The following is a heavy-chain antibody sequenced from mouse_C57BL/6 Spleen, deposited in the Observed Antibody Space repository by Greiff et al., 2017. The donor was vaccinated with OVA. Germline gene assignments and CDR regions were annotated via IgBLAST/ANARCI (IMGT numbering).Heavy chain of an antibody. J-gene: IGHJ2*01. D-gene: IGHD1-1*01. V-gene: IGHV14-1*01. Sequence: VHVKQSGAELVRPGASVKLSCTASGFNIKDYYMHWVKQRPEQGLEWIGRIDPEDGDTEYAPKFQGKATMTADTSSNTAYLQLSSLTSEDTAVYYCTTLYYGSSLFDYWGQGTTLTVSS. CDR3: TTLYYGSSLFDY. CDR2: IDPEDGDT. CDR1: GFNIKDYY.